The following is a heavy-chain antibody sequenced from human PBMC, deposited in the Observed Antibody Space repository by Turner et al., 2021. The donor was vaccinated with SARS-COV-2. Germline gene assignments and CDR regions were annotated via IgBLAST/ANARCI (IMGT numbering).Heavy chain of an antibody. V-gene: IGHV4-39*01. J-gene: IGHJ5*02. D-gene: IGHD3-22*01. CDR3: ASHYYYDSSGPSNWFDP. CDR1: GDSISSDNYY. Sequence: QLQLQESGPGLVKPSETLSLSCTVSGDSISSDNYYWGWIRQPPGKGLEWIGSIYYRGSTNYNPSLKSRVTISVDTSKNQFSLRLSSLTAADTAVYYCASHYYYDSSGPSNWFDPWGQGTLVPVSS. CDR2: IYYRGST.